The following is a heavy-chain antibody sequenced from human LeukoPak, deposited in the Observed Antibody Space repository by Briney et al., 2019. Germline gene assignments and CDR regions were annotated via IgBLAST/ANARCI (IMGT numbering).Heavy chain of an antibody. CDR1: GGSISSGDYY. D-gene: IGHD2-15*01. CDR3: ARSGGYCSGGTCFHFDY. J-gene: IGHJ4*02. Sequence: QTLSLTCTVSGGSISSGDYYWSWIRQPPGKALEWLATIFSNDEKSYSTSLKSRLTISKDTSKSQVVLTMTNMDPVETATYYCARSGGYCSGGTCFHFDYSGQGTLVTVSP. CDR2: IFSNDEK. V-gene: IGHV2-26*01.